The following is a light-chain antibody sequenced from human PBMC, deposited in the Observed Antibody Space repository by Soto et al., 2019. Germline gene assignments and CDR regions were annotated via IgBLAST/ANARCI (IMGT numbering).Light chain of an antibody. J-gene: IGKJ4*01. CDR1: QSGNNY. CDR3: QQRYVWPLT. V-gene: IGKV3-11*01. Sequence: EIVLTQSPATLSLSPGEIATLSCRASQSGNNYLAWYQQKPGQAPRVLIYEASNRAPGLPDRFSGTGSGTDLILTIRRLGPEDVAVYYRQQRYVWPLTFGGGTKVEIK. CDR2: EAS.